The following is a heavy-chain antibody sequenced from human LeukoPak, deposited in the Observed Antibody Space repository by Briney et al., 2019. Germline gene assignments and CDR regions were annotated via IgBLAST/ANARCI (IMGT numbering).Heavy chain of an antibody. CDR1: GFTFSSYS. CDR3: ARAWGCSSTSCPPGLDAFDI. CDR2: ISSSSSYI. D-gene: IGHD2-2*01. J-gene: IGHJ3*02. V-gene: IGHV3-21*01. Sequence: PGGSLRLSCAASGFTFSSYSMNWVRQAPGKGLEWVSSISSSSSYIYYADSVKGRFTISRDNAKNSLYLQMNSLRAEDTAVYYCARAWGCSSTSCPPGLDAFDIWGQGTMVTVSS.